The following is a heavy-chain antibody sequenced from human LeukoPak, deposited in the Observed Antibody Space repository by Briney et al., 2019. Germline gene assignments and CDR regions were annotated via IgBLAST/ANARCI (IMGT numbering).Heavy chain of an antibody. CDR2: IGSATTYT. V-gene: IGHV3-21*01. Sequence: GGSLRLSCAASGFTFSDYSMNWVRQAPGKGLEWVSYIGSATTYTHYADSVKGRFTISRDNAKNSLYLQMNSLRAEDTAVYYCARAIAVAGPYYFDYWGQGTLVTVSS. J-gene: IGHJ4*02. D-gene: IGHD6-19*01. CDR3: ARAIAVAGPYYFDY. CDR1: GFTFSDYS.